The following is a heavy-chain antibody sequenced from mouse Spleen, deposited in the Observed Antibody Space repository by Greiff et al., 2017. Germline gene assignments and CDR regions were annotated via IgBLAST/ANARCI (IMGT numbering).Heavy chain of an antibody. CDR1: GYTFTDYN. D-gene: IGHD4-1*01. CDR3: ARTGTFKGDFDY. J-gene: IGHJ2*01. V-gene: IGHV1-22*01. CDR2: INPNNGGT. Sequence: EVMLVESGPELVKPGASVKMSCKASGYTFTDYNMHWVKQSHGKSLEWIGYINPNNGGTSYNQKFKGKATLTVNKSSSTAYMELRSLTSEDSAVYYCARTGTFKGDFDYWGQGTTLTVSS.